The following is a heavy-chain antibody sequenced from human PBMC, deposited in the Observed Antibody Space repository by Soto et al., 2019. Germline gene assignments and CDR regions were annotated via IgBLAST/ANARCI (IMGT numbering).Heavy chain of an antibody. CDR3: ARMASAGTLNWFDP. J-gene: IGHJ5*02. CDR2: MNPGSGQT. D-gene: IGHD6-13*01. V-gene: IGHV1-8*02. Sequence: QVQLVQSGDEVKEPGASVRVSCEASGYTFINFDISWVRQAAGEGLEWLGWMNPGSGQTGYASKFQGRVAMTRDASTGTSHLDLSSLTSDDTAVYYCARMASAGTLNWFDPWGQGTLVTVSS. CDR1: GYTFINFD.